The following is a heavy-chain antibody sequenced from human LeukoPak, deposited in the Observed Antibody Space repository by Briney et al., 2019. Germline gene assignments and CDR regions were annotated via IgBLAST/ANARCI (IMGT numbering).Heavy chain of an antibody. Sequence: GGSLRLSCAASGFTFSSYAMSWVRQAPGKGLEWVSAISGSGGSTYYADSVKGRFTISRDNSKNTLYLQMNSLRAEDTAVYYCAKDKGADYYDSSGYQNCFGYWGQGTLVTVSS. CDR1: GFTFSSYA. CDR3: AKDKGADYYDSSGYQNCFGY. D-gene: IGHD3-22*01. J-gene: IGHJ4*02. CDR2: ISGSGGST. V-gene: IGHV3-23*01.